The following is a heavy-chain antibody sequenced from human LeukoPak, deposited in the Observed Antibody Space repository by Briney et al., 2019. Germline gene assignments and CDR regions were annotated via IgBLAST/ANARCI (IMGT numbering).Heavy chain of an antibody. D-gene: IGHD2-15*01. CDR2: IIPMFGTT. CDR1: GDTFNSYN. V-gene: IGHV1-69*05. Sequence: GASVKVSCRASGDTFNSYNINWVRQAPGQGVEWMGRIIPMFGTTDFAQKLQGRITITTDESTSTGYMELTSLTSEDTAVYYCARDFYIKDCSGGRCRFDLWGQGTLVTVSS. CDR3: ARDFYIKDCSGGRCRFDL. J-gene: IGHJ5*02.